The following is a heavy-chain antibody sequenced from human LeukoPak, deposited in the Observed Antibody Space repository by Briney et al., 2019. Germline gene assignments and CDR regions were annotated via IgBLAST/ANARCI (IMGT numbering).Heavy chain of an antibody. D-gene: IGHD3-16*01. Sequence: GSLRLSCAASGFTFSNYAILWVRQAPGKGLEWVAVISYDGSSKNFADSVKGRFTISRDNAKNSLYLQMSNLRAEDTAVYFCARGGGLDVWGQGATVTVSS. CDR2: ISYDGSSK. V-gene: IGHV3-30-3*01. CDR3: ARGGGLDV. CDR1: GFTFSNYA. J-gene: IGHJ6*02.